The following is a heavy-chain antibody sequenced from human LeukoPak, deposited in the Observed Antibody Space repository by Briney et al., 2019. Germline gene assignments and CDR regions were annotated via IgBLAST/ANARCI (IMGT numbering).Heavy chain of an antibody. CDR1: GFSFSTYW. CDR2: IFVDGSST. J-gene: IGHJ6*02. CDR3: ARAGASYAMDV. Sequence: GGSLRLSCAASGFSFSTYWMSWVRQAPGKGLVWVSRIFVDGSSTSYADSVKGRFTISRDNTKNTLYLQMSSLRDDDTAVYYCARAGASYAMDVWGQGTTVTVS. D-gene: IGHD1-14*01. V-gene: IGHV3-74*01.